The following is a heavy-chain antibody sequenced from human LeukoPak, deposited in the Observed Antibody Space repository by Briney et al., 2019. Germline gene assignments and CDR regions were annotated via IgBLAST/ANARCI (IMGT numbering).Heavy chain of an antibody. V-gene: IGHV6-1*01. D-gene: IGHD6-19*01. CDR3: ARGVDYSSGWYSTNYYYYYYMDV. CDR1: GDSVSSNSAA. Sequence: SQTLSLTCAISGDSVSSNSAAWNWIRQSPSSGLEWLGRTYYRSKWYNDYAVSVKSRITINPDTSKNQFSLQLNSVTPEDTAVYYCARGVDYSSGWYSTNYYYYYYMDVWGKGTTVTVSS. J-gene: IGHJ6*03. CDR2: TYYRSKWYN.